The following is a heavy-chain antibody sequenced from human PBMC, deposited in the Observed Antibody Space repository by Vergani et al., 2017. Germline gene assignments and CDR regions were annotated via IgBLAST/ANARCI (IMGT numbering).Heavy chain of an antibody. CDR1: GGSISSYY. J-gene: IGHJ4*02. Sequence: QVQLQESGPGLVKPSETLSLTCTVSGGSISSYYWSWIRQPPGKGLEWIGSIYYSGSTNYNPSLKSRVTISVDTSKNQFSLKLSSVTAADTAVYYCAVEKGYSGDWGQGTLVTVSS. V-gene: IGHV4-59*12. D-gene: IGHD6-25*01. CDR3: AVEKGYSGD. CDR2: IYYSGST.